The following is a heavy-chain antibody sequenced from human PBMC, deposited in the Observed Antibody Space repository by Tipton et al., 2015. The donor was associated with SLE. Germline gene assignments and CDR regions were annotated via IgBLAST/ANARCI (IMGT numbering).Heavy chain of an antibody. J-gene: IGHJ4*02. CDR1: GASVTTSGYY. V-gene: IGHV4-61*03. CDR3: ARQLGYSDPFAFDY. CDR2: ISYSGST. Sequence: TLSLTCTVSGASVTTSGYYFSWIRQPPGKELEWIGYISYSGSTRYNPSLESRLTISVDTPNNHFSLRLSSVTAADTAIYYCARQLGYSDPFAFDYWGQGTLVTVSS. D-gene: IGHD4-17*01.